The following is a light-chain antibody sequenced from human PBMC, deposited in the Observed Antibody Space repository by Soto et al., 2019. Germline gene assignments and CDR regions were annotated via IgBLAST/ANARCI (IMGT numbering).Light chain of an antibody. CDR2: WAS. J-gene: IGKJ2*01. V-gene: IGKV4-1*01. Sequence: DFVMTQTPDSLAVSLGERATINCKSSPSVLSSSNSKNYLAWYQQKTGQPPRLLIYWASTRHSGVPVRFSGSGSGTDFTLTISSLQTEDGAVYYCQQYYSTPYTFGEGTKLEIK. CDR3: QQYYSTPYT. CDR1: PSVLSSSNSKNY.